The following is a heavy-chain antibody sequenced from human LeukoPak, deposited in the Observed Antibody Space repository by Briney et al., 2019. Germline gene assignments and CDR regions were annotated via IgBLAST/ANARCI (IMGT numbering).Heavy chain of an antibody. Sequence: GGSLRLSCAASGFTFSSYAMSWVRQAPGKGLEWVSAISGSGGSTYYADSVKGRFTISRDNYKNTLYLQMNSLRAEDTAVYYCAKDTYDILTYDYWGQGTLVTVSS. D-gene: IGHD3-9*01. V-gene: IGHV3-23*01. CDR2: ISGSGGST. CDR1: GFTFSSYA. J-gene: IGHJ4*02. CDR3: AKDTYDILTYDY.